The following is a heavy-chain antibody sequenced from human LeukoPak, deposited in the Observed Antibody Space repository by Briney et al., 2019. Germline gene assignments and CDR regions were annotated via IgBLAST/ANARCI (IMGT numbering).Heavy chain of an antibody. CDR3: ARERSHYDILTAYYNYFDY. CDR1: GGTFSSYA. J-gene: IGHJ4*02. CDR2: IIPIFGTA. V-gene: IGHV1-69*13. D-gene: IGHD3-9*01. Sequence: ASVKVSCKASGGTFSSYAISWVRQAPGQGLEWMGGIIPIFGTANYAQKFQGRVMITADESTSTAYMELSSLRSEDTAVYYCARERSHYDILTAYYNYFDYWGQGTLVTVSS.